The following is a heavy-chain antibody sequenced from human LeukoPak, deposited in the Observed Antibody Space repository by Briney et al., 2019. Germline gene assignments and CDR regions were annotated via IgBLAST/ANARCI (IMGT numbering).Heavy chain of an antibody. CDR3: ARNPTVTTIWFDP. J-gene: IGHJ5*02. CDR2: ISSTSAYI. V-gene: IGHV3-69-1*02. Sequence: GGSLRLSCAASGFTFSDYYMNWVRQAPGKGLEWVSSISSTSAYIYYADSVKGRFTVSRDNARNSLYLQMNSLRAEDTAVYYCARNPTVTTIWFDPWGQGTLVTVTS. CDR1: GFTFSDYY. D-gene: IGHD4-17*01.